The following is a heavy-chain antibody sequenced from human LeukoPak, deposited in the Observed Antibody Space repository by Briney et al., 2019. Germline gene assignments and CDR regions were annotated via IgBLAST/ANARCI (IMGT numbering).Heavy chain of an antibody. V-gene: IGHV1-8*02. J-gene: IGHJ5*02. Sequence: ASVKVSCKASGYTFTSYDINWVRQATGQGLEWMGWMNPNSGNTGYAQKFQGRVTMTRNTSISTAYMELSSLRSEDTAVYYCARGFNYYGSGRSDWFDPWGQGTLVTVSS. CDR2: MNPNSGNT. CDR3: ARGFNYYGSGRSDWFDP. CDR1: GYTFTSYD. D-gene: IGHD3-10*01.